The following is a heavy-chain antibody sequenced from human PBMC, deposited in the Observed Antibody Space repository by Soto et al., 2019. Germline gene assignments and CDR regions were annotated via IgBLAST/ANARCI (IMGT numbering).Heavy chain of an antibody. D-gene: IGHD1-26*01. J-gene: IGHJ5*02. CDR2: IYHSGNT. V-gene: IGHV4-30-4*01. CDR3: SRRRWETEKNYGDP. CDR1: GGSISSADHY. Sequence: PSETLSLTCSVSGGSISSADHYWTWIRQPPGKGLEWMGYIYHSGNTHYNPSLKSRITISIDTSTNRFSLNLTSVTAADTAVYFCSRRRWETEKNYGDPWGQGALVTVS.